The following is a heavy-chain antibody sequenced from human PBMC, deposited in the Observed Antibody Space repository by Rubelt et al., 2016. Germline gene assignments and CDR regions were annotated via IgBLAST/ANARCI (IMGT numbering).Heavy chain of an antibody. Sequence: QLQLQESGPGLVKPSETLSLTCSVSGGSISSGYFWGWIRQSPGKGLEWIGRFFHTGNTYYNPSLKSRATISGDTSKNQFSLKLTCVNAADTAVYYCARHGAVLNWFLDLWGRGTLVTVSS. CDR3: ARHGAVLNWFLDL. V-gene: IGHV4-38-2*02. D-gene: IGHD3-16*01. CDR2: FFHTGNT. CDR1: GGSISSGYF. J-gene: IGHJ2*01.